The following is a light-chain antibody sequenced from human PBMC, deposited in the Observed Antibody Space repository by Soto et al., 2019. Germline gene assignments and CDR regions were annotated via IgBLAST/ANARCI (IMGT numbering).Light chain of an antibody. V-gene: IGKV1-39*01. CDR2: AAS. J-gene: IGKJ2*01. CDR1: RSITTY. CDR3: QQSYSAPPWT. Sequence: DIQMTQSPSSLSASVGDTVTITCRASRSITTYLNWYQQKPGKAPTLLIYAASSLQSGVPSRFSGCGSGTDFTLTISSLQHEDFATYYCQQSYSAPPWTFGQGTKLEIK.